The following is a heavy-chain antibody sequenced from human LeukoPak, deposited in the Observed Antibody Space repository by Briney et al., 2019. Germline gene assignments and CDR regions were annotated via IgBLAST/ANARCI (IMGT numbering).Heavy chain of an antibody. CDR3: TTDTRTGRYDFWSGYYIDY. J-gene: IGHJ4*02. CDR2: IKSKTDGGTT. V-gene: IGHV3-15*01. Sequence: GGSLRLSCAASGFTVSSNYMNWVRQAPGKGLEWVGRIKSKTDGGTTDYAAPVKGRFTISRDDSKNTLYLQMNSLKTEDTAVYYCTTDTRTGRYDFWSGYYIDYWGQGTLVTVSS. D-gene: IGHD3-3*01. CDR1: GFTVSSNY.